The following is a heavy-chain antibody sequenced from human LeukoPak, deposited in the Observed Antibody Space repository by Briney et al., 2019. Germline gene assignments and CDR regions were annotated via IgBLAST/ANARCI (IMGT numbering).Heavy chain of an antibody. CDR1: GDSINSYY. CDR3: ARVRSPPDLIWFGEGD. V-gene: IGHV4-59*08. Sequence: SETLSLTCTVSGDSINSYYWTWIRQPPGKGLEWIGYIYYTGSTTYNPSLKGRLTISVDTSKNQFSLKLSSVTAADTAVYYCARVRSPPDLIWFGEGDGGQGTLVTVSS. D-gene: IGHD3-10*01. J-gene: IGHJ4*02. CDR2: IYYTGST.